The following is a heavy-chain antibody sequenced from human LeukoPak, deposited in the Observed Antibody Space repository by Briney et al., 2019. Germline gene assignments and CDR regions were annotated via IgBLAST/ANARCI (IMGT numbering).Heavy chain of an antibody. CDR2: ISGSGGST. CDR3: AKGGLFFIRFSIGYFDY. V-gene: IGHV3-23*01. D-gene: IGHD3-3*01. Sequence: GGSLRLSCAASGLTFSSYAMSWVRQAPGKGLEWVSAISGSGGSTYYADSVKGRFTISRDNSKNTLYLQMNSLRAEDTAVYYCAKGGLFFIRFSIGYFDYWGQGTLVTVSS. CDR1: GLTFSSYA. J-gene: IGHJ4*02.